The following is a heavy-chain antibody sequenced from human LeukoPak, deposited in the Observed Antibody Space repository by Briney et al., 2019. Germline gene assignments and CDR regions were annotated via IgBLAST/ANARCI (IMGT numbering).Heavy chain of an antibody. Sequence: SGPTLVKPTQTLTLTCTFSGFSLTTSEVGVAWIRQPPGKTLEWVALICWDDDKRYSPSLKSRVTITKDTSKNQVVLTMTNMDPVDTATYYCAHSRPMNYNYYMGVWGKGTTVTVSS. CDR3: AHSRPMNYNYYMGV. CDR2: ICWDDDK. J-gene: IGHJ6*03. CDR1: GFSLTTSEVG. V-gene: IGHV2-5*02.